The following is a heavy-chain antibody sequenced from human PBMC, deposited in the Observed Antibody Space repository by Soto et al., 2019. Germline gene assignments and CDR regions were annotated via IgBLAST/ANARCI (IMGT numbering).Heavy chain of an antibody. CDR1: GYRVTSYW. CDR2: IDPSDSYT. V-gene: IGHV5-10-1*01. J-gene: IGHJ4*02. CDR3: ARHKEGLDY. Sequence: GESLKISCKGSGYRVTSYWISWVRQMPGKGLEWMGKIDPSDSYTNYSPSFQGHVTISADKSISTAYLQWSSLKASDTAMYYCARHKEGLDYWGQGTLVTVSS.